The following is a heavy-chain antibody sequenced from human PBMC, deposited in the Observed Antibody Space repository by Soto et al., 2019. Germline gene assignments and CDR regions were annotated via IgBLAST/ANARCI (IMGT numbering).Heavy chain of an antibody. D-gene: IGHD3-16*01. Sequence: QVQLVESGGGVVQPGRSLRLSCAASGFLFSSHGMDWVRQAPGKGLEWVAVISYDGSHKNYADSVKGRFTISRDNSKNPVDLHMHSLRHADTAIYYCAKDRWGSYSFEYWGKGNLVPVSS. CDR2: ISYDGSHK. CDR1: GFLFSSHG. J-gene: IGHJ4*02. V-gene: IGHV3-30*18. CDR3: AKDRWGSYSFEY.